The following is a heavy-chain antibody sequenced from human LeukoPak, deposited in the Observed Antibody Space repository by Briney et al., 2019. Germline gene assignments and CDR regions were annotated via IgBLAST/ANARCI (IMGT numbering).Heavy chain of an antibody. J-gene: IGHJ3*02. CDR1: GGSISSYY. CDR2: IYTSGST. D-gene: IGHD1-26*01. Sequence: SETLSLTCTVSGGSISSYYWSWIRQPAGKGLEWIGRIYTSGSTNYNPSLKSRVTMSVDTSKNQFSLKLSSVTAADTAVYYCAVSPRMWELRGSCEAFDIWGQGTMVTVSS. CDR3: AVSPRMWELRGSCEAFDI. V-gene: IGHV4-4*07.